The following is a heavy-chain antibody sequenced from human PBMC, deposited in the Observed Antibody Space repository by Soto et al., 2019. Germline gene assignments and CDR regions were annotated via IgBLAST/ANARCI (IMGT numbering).Heavy chain of an antibody. CDR3: AKNRGVGATKDYFDY. CDR1: GFTFSSYG. J-gene: IGHJ4*02. Sequence: QVQLVESGGGVVQPGRSLRLSCVASGFTFSSYGMHWVRQAPGKGLEWVAVISYDGSNKYYTDSVKGRFTISRDNSKNTLYMQMNSLRAEDTAVYYCAKNRGVGATKDYFDYWGQGTLVTVSS. CDR2: ISYDGSNK. D-gene: IGHD1-26*01. V-gene: IGHV3-30*18.